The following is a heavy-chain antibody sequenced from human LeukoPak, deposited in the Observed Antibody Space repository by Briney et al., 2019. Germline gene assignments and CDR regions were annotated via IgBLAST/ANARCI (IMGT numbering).Heavy chain of an antibody. V-gene: IGHV7-4-1*02. CDR2: INTSTGNP. D-gene: IGHD2-2*01. J-gene: IGHJ5*02. CDR1: GYTFTSYA. CDR3: ARDRKGRIVVVPAAQPSYNWFDP. Sequence: ASAKVSCKASGYTFTSYAMNWVRQAPGQGLEWMGWINTSTGNPTYAQGFTRRFVFSLDTSVSTAYLQISSLKAEDTAVYYCARDRKGRIVVVPAAQPSYNWFDPWGQGTLVTVSS.